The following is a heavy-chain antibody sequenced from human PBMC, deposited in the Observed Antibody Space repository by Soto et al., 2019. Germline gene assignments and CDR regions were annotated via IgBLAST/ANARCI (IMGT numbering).Heavy chain of an antibody. D-gene: IGHD3-10*01. CDR1: GFTFSSYD. CDR3: ARGKWFGELLYEYFDY. Sequence: GGSLRLSCAASGFTFSSYDMHWVRQATGKGLEWVSAIGTAGGTYYPGSVKGRFTISRENAKNSLYLQMNSLRAEDTAVYYCARGKWFGELLYEYFDYWGQGTLVTVSS. J-gene: IGHJ4*02. CDR2: IGTAGGT. V-gene: IGHV3-13*01.